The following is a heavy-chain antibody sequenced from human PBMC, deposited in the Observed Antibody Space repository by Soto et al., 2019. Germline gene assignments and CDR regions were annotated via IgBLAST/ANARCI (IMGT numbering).Heavy chain of an antibody. CDR2: ISGSGGST. CDR1: GFTFSSYA. D-gene: IGHD3-16*02. CDR3: AKDHGMITFGGVIVIDY. J-gene: IGHJ4*02. Sequence: VQLLESGGGLVQPGGSLRLSCAASGFTFSSYAMSWVRQAPGKGLEWVSAISGSGGSTYYADSVKGRFTISRDNSKNTLYLQMNSLRAEDTAVYYCAKDHGMITFGGVIVIDYWGQGTLVTVSS. V-gene: IGHV3-23*01.